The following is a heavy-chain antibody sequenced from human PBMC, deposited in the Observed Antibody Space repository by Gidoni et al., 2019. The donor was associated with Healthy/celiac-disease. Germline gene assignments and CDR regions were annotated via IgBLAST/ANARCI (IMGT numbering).Heavy chain of an antibody. J-gene: IGHJ3*02. CDR3: AKDGNYYYDSSGYIAFDI. V-gene: IGHV3-23*01. CDR2: ISGSGGST. Sequence: EVQLLESGGGLVQPGGSLRLSCAASGFPFRSYPMSWVRQAPGKGLEWVLAISGSGGSTYYADSVKGRFTISRDNSKNTLYLQMNSLRAEDTAVYYCAKDGNYYYDSSGYIAFDIWGQGTMVTVSS. D-gene: IGHD3-22*01. CDR1: GFPFRSYP.